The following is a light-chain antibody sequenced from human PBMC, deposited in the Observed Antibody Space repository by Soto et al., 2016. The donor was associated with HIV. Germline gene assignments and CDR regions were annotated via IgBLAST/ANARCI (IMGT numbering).Light chain of an antibody. CDR3: QVWDSTSDPPVI. CDR2: LDS. Sequence: SYVLTQSHSVSVAPGETARITCGGNKVGNKNVHWYQQKSGQAPLLVVYLDSDRPSGIPERFSGSNSGNTATLTISRVEAGDEADYYCQVWDSTSDPPVIFGGGTKLTVL. CDR1: KVGNKN. V-gene: IGLV3-21*02. J-gene: IGLJ2*01.